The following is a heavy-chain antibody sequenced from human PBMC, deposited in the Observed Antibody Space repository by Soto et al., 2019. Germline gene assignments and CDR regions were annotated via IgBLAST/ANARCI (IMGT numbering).Heavy chain of an antibody. CDR2: IYYSGST. CDR1: GGSISSYY. J-gene: IGHJ6*03. V-gene: IGHV4-59*01. Sequence: PSETLPLTCTVPGGSISSYYWSWIRQPPGKGLEWIGYIYYSGSTNYNPSLKSRVTISVDTSKNQFSLKLSSVTAADTAVYYCARAYSNRGLGYYYYYMDVWGKGTTVTVSS. CDR3: ARAYSNRGLGYYYYYMDV. D-gene: IGHD4-4*01.